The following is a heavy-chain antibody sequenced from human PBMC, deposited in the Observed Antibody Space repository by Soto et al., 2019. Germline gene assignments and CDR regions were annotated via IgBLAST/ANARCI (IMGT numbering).Heavy chain of an antibody. CDR1: GGSFSGYY. V-gene: IGHV4-34*01. CDR2: INHSGST. J-gene: IGHJ4*02. CDR3: VRGGEDTAMITGYFDH. Sequence: SETLSLTCGVYGGSFSGYYWNWIRQPPGKGLEWIGEINHSGSTNYNPSLKRRLTISIDTSKHQFTLKLNSVTAADTAVYYCVRGGEDTAMITGYFDHWGQGTLVTVSS. D-gene: IGHD5-18*01.